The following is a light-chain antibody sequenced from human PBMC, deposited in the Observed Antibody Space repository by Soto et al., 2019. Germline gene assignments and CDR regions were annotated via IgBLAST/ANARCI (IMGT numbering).Light chain of an antibody. J-gene: IGLJ3*02. V-gene: IGLV2-23*01. Sequence: QSALTQPASVSGSPGQSITISCTGTSSDVGSYNLVSWYQQHPGKAPKLMIYEGSKRPSGVSNRFSGSKSGNTASLTISGLQAEDEAAYYCAAWDDSLNGWVFGGGTKLTVL. CDR3: AAWDDSLNGWV. CDR1: SSDVGSYNL. CDR2: EGS.